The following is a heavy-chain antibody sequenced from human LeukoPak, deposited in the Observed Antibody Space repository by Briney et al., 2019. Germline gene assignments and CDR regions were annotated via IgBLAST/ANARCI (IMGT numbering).Heavy chain of an antibody. J-gene: IGHJ5*02. CDR3: ARQHDTRGYSDTLDP. V-gene: IGHV4-31*03. Sequence: PSQTLSLTCTVAGHSVRRGAYYLSWIRQHPGKGMEWIVYVSHSGSTYYNPSLESRLTISVDTSKNQFSLKLTSVTAADTAVYYCARQHDTRGYSDTLDPWGQGTLVIVSS. CDR2: VSHSGST. D-gene: IGHD3-22*01. CDR1: GHSVRRGAYY.